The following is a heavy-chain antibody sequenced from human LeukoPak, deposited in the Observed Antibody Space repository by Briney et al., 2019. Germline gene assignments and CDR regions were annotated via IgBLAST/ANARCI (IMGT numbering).Heavy chain of an antibody. CDR1: GYTFTSYG. CDR3: ATKLRLDAFDI. V-gene: IGHV1-46*01. Sequence: ASVKVSCKASGYTFTSYGISWVRQAPGQGLESMGIINPSGGSTSYAQKFQGRVTMTRDTSTSTVYMEMSSLRSEDTAVYYCATKLRLDAFDIWGQGTMVTVSS. D-gene: IGHD5-12*01. J-gene: IGHJ3*02. CDR2: INPSGGST.